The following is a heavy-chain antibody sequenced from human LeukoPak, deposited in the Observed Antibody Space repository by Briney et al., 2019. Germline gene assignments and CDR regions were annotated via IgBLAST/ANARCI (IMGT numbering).Heavy chain of an antibody. V-gene: IGHV4-34*01. J-gene: IGHJ4*02. Sequence: SETPSLTCAVYGGSFSGYYWSWIRQPPGKGLEWIGEINHSGSTNYNPSLKSRVTISVDTSKNQFSLKLSSVTAADTAVYYCARGAGGRSSSWYGDYWGQGTLVTVSS. D-gene: IGHD6-13*01. CDR1: GGSFSGYY. CDR3: ARGAGGRSSSWYGDY. CDR2: INHSGST.